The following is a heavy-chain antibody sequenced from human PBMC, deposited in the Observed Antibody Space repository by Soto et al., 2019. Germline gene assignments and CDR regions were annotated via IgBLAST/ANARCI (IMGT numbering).Heavy chain of an antibody. V-gene: IGHV1-69*13. CDR1: GGAFSRYA. J-gene: IGHJ1*01. CDR2: IFPMYGNP. D-gene: IGHD2-15*01. Sequence: SVKVSCKASGGAFSRYAISWVRQAPGQGLEWVGGIFPMYGNPVYAQKLQGRVTMTADEATSTAYMELRSLRSDDTAVYYCARDLGYCSAGSCYWAEYFQHWGQGTLVTVSS. CDR3: ARDLGYCSAGSCYWAEYFQH.